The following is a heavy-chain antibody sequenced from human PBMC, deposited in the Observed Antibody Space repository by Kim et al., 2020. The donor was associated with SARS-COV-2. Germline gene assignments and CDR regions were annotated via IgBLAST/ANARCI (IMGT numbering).Heavy chain of an antibody. D-gene: IGHD3-9*01. CDR3: TTPIDILTLLDAFDI. CDR2: IKSKTDGGTT. V-gene: IGHV3-15*01. J-gene: IGHJ3*02. CDR1: GFTFSNAW. Sequence: GGSLRLSCAASGFTFSNAWMSWVRQAPGKGLEWVGRIKSKTDGGTTDYAAPVKGRFTISRDDSKNTLYLQMNSLKTEDTAVYYCTTPIDILTLLDAFDIWGQGTMVTVSS.